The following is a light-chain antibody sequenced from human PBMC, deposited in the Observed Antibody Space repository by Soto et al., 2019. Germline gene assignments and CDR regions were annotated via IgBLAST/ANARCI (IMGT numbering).Light chain of an antibody. Sequence: EIVLTQSPGSLSLSPGERATLSCRASQSVSSSYLAWYQQRPGQAPRLLIYDASSRATGIPDRFSGSGSGKDFTLTISRLEPEDFAVYYCQQYDTSPRTFGQGTKVEIK. CDR2: DAS. V-gene: IGKV3-20*01. J-gene: IGKJ1*01. CDR1: QSVSSSY. CDR3: QQYDTSPRT.